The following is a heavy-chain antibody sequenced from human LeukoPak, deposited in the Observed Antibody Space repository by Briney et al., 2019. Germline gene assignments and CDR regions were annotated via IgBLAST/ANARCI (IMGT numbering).Heavy chain of an antibody. CDR3: ARVGDGATLEH. Sequence: GGSLRLSCATSGFTFSTYWMSWVRQAPGKGLEWVTNIKPDESEKYYVDSVKGRFTVSRDNAKNSVYLQMNSLRAEDTGVYYRARVGDGATLEHWGQGTLVTVSS. D-gene: IGHD1-1*01. J-gene: IGHJ4*02. V-gene: IGHV3-7*01. CDR1: GFTFSTYW. CDR2: IKPDESEK.